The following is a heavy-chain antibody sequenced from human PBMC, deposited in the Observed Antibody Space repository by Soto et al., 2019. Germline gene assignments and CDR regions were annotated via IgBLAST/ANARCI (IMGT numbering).Heavy chain of an antibody. V-gene: IGHV1-69*01. CDR2: IIPIFGTA. D-gene: IGHD2-2*01. Sequence: QVQLVQSGAEVQKPGSSVKVSCKASGGTFSSYAISWVRQAPGQGLEWMGGIIPIFGTANYAQKFQGRVTITADESTSTAYMELSSLRSEDTAVYYCASGVIVVVPAAPYYYYGMDVWGQGTTVTVSS. J-gene: IGHJ6*02. CDR1: GGTFSSYA. CDR3: ASGVIVVVPAAPYYYYGMDV.